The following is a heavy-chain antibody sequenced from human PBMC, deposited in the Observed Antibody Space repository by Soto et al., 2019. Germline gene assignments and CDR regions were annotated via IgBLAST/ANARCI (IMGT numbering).Heavy chain of an antibody. CDR1: GGSISSGGYS. Sequence: SETLSLTCAVSGGSISSGGYSWSWIRQPPGKGLEWIGYIYHSGSTYYNPSLKSRVTISVDRSKNQFSLKLSSVTAADTAVYYCARGLVFGVVTESYIDYWGQGTLVTVPQ. CDR3: ARGLVFGVVTESYIDY. J-gene: IGHJ4*02. V-gene: IGHV4-30-2*01. CDR2: IYHSGST. D-gene: IGHD3-3*01.